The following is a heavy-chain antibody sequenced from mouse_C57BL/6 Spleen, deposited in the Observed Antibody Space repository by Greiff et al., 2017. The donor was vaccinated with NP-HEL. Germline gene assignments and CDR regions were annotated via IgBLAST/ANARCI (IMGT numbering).Heavy chain of an antibody. CDR1: GFTFSDYG. CDR2: ISSGSSTI. CDR3: ARPITTVVGYFDV. J-gene: IGHJ1*03. V-gene: IGHV5-17*01. Sequence: EVQVVESGGGLVKPGGSLKLSCAASGFTFSDYGMHWVRQAPEKGLEWVAYISSGSSTIYYADTVKGRFTISRDNAKNTLFLQMTSLRSEDTAMYYCARPITTVVGYFDVWGTGTTVTVSS. D-gene: IGHD1-1*01.